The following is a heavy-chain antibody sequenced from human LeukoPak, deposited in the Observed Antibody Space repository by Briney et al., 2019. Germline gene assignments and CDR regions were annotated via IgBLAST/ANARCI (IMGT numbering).Heavy chain of an antibody. V-gene: IGHV4-34*01. CDR3: ARRTLYYYGMDV. CDR1: GGSFSGYY. J-gene: IGHJ6*02. Sequence: SETLSLTCAVYGGSFSGYYWSWIRQPPGKGLEWIGEINHSGSTNYNPSLKGRVTISVDKSKNQFSLKLSSVTAADTALYYCARRTLYYYGMDVWGQGTTVTVSS. CDR2: INHSGST.